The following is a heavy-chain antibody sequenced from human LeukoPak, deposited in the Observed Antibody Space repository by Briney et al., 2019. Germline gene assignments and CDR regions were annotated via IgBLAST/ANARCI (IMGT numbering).Heavy chain of an antibody. CDR1: GGSFSGYY. Sequence: SETLSLTCAVYGGSFSGYYWSWLRQPPGKGLEWIGEINHSGSTNYNPSLKSRVTISVDTSKNQFSLKLSSVTAADTAVYYCARGQGRRRFLEWLSDWFDPWGQGTLVTVSS. CDR2: INHSGST. CDR3: ARGQGRRRFLEWLSDWFDP. D-gene: IGHD3-3*01. V-gene: IGHV4-34*01. J-gene: IGHJ5*02.